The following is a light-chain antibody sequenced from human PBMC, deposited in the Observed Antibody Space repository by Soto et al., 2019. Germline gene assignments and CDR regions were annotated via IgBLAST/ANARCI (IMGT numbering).Light chain of an antibody. J-gene: IGKJ5*01. Sequence: AIRMTQSPSSFSASTGDRVTITGRARQGISSYLTWYQQEPGKAPKLLIYGASTLQSGGPSRFIVSGSGTDFTITIRRLKSEASGTCYCQQYYSYPLTFGPGIRLWIK. CDR1: QGISSY. CDR3: QQYYSYPLT. CDR2: GAS. V-gene: IGKV1-8*01.